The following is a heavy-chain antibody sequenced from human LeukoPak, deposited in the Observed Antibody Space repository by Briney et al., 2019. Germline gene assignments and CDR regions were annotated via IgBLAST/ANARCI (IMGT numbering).Heavy chain of an antibody. J-gene: IGHJ4*02. CDR2: INHSGST. Sequence: SETLSLTCAVYGGSFSDYFLSWIRHPPGKGLEWIGEINHSGSTNYNPSLKTRGTIPVDTSKNHFSLKLMSGTRAERPVFYCARNPMTGISTCSPLDRRPPDLDHWGQGTLVTVSS. CDR1: GGSFSDYF. D-gene: IGHD1-1*01. CDR3: ARNPMTGISTCSPLDRRPPDLDH. V-gene: IGHV4-34*01.